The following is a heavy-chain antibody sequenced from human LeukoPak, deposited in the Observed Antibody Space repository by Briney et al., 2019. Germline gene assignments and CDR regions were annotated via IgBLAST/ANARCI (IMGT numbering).Heavy chain of an antibody. CDR3: ARVVSAAGTIDY. J-gene: IGHJ4*02. Sequence: SETLSLTCTVSGGSISSGGYYWSWIRQHPGKGLEWIGYIYYGGSTYYNPSLKSRVTISVDTSKNQFSLKLSSVTAADTAVYYCARVVSAAGTIDYWGQGTLVTVSS. CDR1: GGSISSGGYY. CDR2: IYYGGST. V-gene: IGHV4-31*03. D-gene: IGHD6-13*01.